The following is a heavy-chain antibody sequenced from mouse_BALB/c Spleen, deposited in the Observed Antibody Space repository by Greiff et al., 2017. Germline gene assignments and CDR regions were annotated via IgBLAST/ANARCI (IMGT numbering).Heavy chain of an antibody. CDR3: ARKVRRGYYFDY. Sequence: QVQLQQSGAELVRPGTSVKISCKASGYTFTNYWLGWVKQRPGHGLEWIGDIYPGGGYTNYNEKFKGKATLTADTSSSTAYMQLSSLTSEDSAVYFCARKVRRGYYFDYWSQGTTLTVSS. CDR1: GYTFTNYW. D-gene: IGHD2-14*01. CDR2: IYPGGGYT. J-gene: IGHJ2*01. V-gene: IGHV1-63*02.